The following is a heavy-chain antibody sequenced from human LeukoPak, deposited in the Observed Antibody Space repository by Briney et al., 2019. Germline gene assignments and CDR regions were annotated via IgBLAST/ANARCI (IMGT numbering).Heavy chain of an antibody. V-gene: IGHV5-51*01. Sequence: GESLKIPCKTSGYSLANYWIGWVRQMPGEGLEWMGIIYLGDSDTRYSPSFQGQVTISADKSISTAYLQWGSLKAWDTAIYYCATGGQQLAYFDYWGQGTLVTVSS. D-gene: IGHD6-13*01. CDR2: IYLGDSDT. CDR3: ATGGQQLAYFDY. J-gene: IGHJ4*02. CDR1: GYSLANYW.